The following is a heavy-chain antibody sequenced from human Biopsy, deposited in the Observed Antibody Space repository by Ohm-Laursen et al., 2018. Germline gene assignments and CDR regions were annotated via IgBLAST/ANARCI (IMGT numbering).Heavy chain of an antibody. D-gene: IGHD5-12*01. CDR3: ARGGYDYDY. CDR1: GYTFIRFG. Sequence: ATVKLSCKASGYTFIRFGITWVRQAPGQGPEWMGWMNPKSGKTGYEQKFRGRVTMTSDTSISTAYMELSSLRSEDTAIYYCARGGYDYDYWGQGTLVTVSS. J-gene: IGHJ4*02. V-gene: IGHV1-8*01. CDR2: MNPKSGKT.